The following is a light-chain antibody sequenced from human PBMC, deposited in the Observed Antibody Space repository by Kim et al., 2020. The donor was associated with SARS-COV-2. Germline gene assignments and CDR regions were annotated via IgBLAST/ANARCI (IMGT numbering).Light chain of an antibody. Sequence: QAVVTQEPSLTVSPGGTVTLTCGCSTGGVTSGHYPYWFQQKPGQAPRTLIYDTTNKDSWTPARFSGSLLGGKAALTLSGAQPEDEAEYYCSLNFNDGRVFGGGPQLTVL. J-gene: IGLJ3*02. V-gene: IGLV7-46*01. CDR1: TGGVTSGHY. CDR3: SLNFNDGRV. CDR2: DTT.